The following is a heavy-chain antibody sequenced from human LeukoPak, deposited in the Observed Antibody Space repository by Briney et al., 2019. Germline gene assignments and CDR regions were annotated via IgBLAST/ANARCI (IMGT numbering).Heavy chain of an antibody. CDR1: GGTFGSYA. J-gene: IGHJ5*02. D-gene: IGHD3-22*01. Sequence: SVKVSCKASGGTFGSYAISWVRQAPGQGLEWMGGIIPIFGTANYAQKFQGRVTITTDESTSTAYMELSSLRSEDTAVYYCARFFGYYDSSATGWFDPWGQGTLVTVSS. CDR2: IIPIFGTA. CDR3: ARFFGYYDSSATGWFDP. V-gene: IGHV1-69*05.